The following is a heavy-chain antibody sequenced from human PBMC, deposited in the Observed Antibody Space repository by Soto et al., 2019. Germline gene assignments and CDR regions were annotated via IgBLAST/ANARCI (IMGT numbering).Heavy chain of an antibody. CDR1: GYTFTRSG. CDR2: ISTYNGDT. J-gene: IGHJ6*02. D-gene: IGHD5-12*01. Sequence: GASVKVSCKASGYTFTRSGISWVRQAPGQGLEWMGWISTYNGDTNYAQTFQGRVTMNTDTSTSTVHMEVRSLRSDDTAVYYCAREGVAPYYYYGMDVWGQGTPVTVSS. V-gene: IGHV1-18*01. CDR3: AREGVAPYYYYGMDV.